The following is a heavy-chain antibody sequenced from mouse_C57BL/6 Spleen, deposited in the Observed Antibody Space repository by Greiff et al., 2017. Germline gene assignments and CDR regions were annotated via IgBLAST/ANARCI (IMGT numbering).Heavy chain of an antibody. CDR1: GYTFTDYN. J-gene: IGHJ3*01. Sequence: VQLQQSGPELVKPGASVKIPCKASGYTFTDYNMDWVKQSHGKSLEWIGDINPNNGGTIYNQKFKGKATLTVDKSSSTAYMELRSLTSEDTAVYYCARGIYYGSSSTGTQFAYWGQGTLVTVSA. V-gene: IGHV1-18*01. CDR3: ARGIYYGSSSTGTQFAY. CDR2: INPNNGGT. D-gene: IGHD1-1*01.